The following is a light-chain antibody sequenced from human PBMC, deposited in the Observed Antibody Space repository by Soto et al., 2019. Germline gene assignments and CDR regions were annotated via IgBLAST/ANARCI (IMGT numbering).Light chain of an antibody. V-gene: IGKV3-11*01. CDR3: QQRSSWLT. J-gene: IGKJ4*01. CDR2: DAS. Sequence: EMGVRQWAGTLSSSAGERAALGWRASQSVSYYLAWYQQKPGQAPRLLIYDASSRATGVPDRFSGSGSGTDFTLTISSLEPEDFAIYSCQQRSSWLTFGGGTKVDIK. CDR1: QSVSYY.